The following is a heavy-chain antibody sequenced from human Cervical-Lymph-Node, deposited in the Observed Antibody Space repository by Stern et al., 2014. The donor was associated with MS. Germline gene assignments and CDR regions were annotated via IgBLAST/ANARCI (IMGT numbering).Heavy chain of an antibody. Sequence: QVQLQQWGAGLLKPSETLSLTCAVYGGSFSGYYWSWIRQPPGKGLEWIGEINHSGSTNYNPSLKSRVTISVDTSKNQFSLKLSSVTAADTAVYYCARHASSSWLYFDYWGQGTLVTVSS. CDR2: INHSGST. CDR1: GGSFSGYY. CDR3: ARHASSSWLYFDY. V-gene: IGHV4-34*01. J-gene: IGHJ4*02. D-gene: IGHD6-13*01.